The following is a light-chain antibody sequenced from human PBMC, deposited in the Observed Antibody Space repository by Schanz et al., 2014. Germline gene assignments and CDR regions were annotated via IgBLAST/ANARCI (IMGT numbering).Light chain of an antibody. Sequence: EIVLTQSPGTLSLSPGERATLSCRASQSVRSSYLAWYQQKPGQAPRLLIYGASSRATGIPDRFSGSGSGTECALTINSLQSEDFAVYYCQQYYDWLARPFGQGTKVEIK. CDR2: GAS. V-gene: IGKV3-20*01. CDR3: QQYYDWLARP. J-gene: IGKJ1*01. CDR1: QSVRSSY.